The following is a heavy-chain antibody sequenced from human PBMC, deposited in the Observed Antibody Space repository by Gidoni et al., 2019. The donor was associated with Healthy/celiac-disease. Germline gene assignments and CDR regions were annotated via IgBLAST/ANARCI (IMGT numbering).Heavy chain of an antibody. Sequence: QLQLQESGPGLVKPSETLSLTCTVSGGSISSSSYYWGWIRQPPGKGLEWIGNIYYSGSTNYNPSLKSRVTISVDTSKNQFSLKLSSVTAADTAVYYCARDGGELDTAMVDWGQGTLVTVSS. J-gene: IGHJ4*02. CDR3: ARDGGELDTAMVD. D-gene: IGHD5-18*01. V-gene: IGHV4-39*07. CDR2: IYYSGST. CDR1: GGSISSSSYY.